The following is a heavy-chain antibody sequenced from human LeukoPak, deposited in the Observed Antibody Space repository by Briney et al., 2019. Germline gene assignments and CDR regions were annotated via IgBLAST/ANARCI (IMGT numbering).Heavy chain of an antibody. J-gene: IGHJ4*02. D-gene: IGHD2-15*01. V-gene: IGHV3-48*01. CDR2: ISSSSSTI. Sequence: GGSLRLSCAASGFTFSSYSMTWVRQAPGKGLEWVSYISSSSSTIYYADSVKGRFTISRDNAKNSLYLQMNSLRAEDTAVYYCARGAVAGDLDYWGQGTLVTVSS. CDR1: GFTFSSYS. CDR3: ARGAVAGDLDY.